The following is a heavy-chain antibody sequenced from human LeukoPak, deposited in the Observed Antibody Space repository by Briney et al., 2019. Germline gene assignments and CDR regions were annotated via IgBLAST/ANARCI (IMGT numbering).Heavy chain of an antibody. CDR2: INPNSGGT. D-gene: IGHD2-8*01. CDR3: ARPAYCTNGVCYREYYFDY. J-gene: IGHJ4*02. CDR1: GYTFTGYY. Sequence: ASVKVSCKASGYTFTGYYMHWVRQAPGQGLEWMGWINPNSGGTNYAQKFQGRVTMTRDTSISTAYMELSRLRSDDTAVYYCARPAYCTNGVCYREYYFDYWGQGTLVTVSS. V-gene: IGHV1-2*02.